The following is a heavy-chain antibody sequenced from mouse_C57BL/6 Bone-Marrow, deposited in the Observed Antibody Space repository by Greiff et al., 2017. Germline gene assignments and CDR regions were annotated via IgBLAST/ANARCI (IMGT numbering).Heavy chain of an antibody. V-gene: IGHV1-64*01. CDR1: GYTFTSYW. D-gene: IGHD1-1*01. CDR3: ARKDYGSSSYAMDY. CDR2: IHPNSGST. Sequence: VQLQQPGAELVKPGASVKLSCKASGYTFTSYWMHWVKQRPGQGLEWIGMIHPNSGSTNYNEKFKSKATLTVDKSSSTAYMQLSSLTSEDSAVYYCARKDYGSSSYAMDYWGQGTSVTVSS. J-gene: IGHJ4*01.